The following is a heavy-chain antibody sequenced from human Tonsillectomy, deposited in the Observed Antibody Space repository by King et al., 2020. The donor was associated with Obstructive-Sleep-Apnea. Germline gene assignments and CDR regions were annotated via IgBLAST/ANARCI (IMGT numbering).Heavy chain of an antibody. CDR1: GGSIRSGDYY. CDR2: IYSRGGT. D-gene: IGHD5-24*01. V-gene: IGHV4-31*03. J-gene: IGHJ3*01. Sequence: VQLQESGPGLVKPSQTLSLTCSVSGGSIRSGDYYWPWIRQHPGKGLEWIGYIYSRGGTYYTPSLRSRVAMSMDTSKNQFSLRLTSVTAADTAMYYCARPNYRDTFDVWGQGTVVVVSS. CDR3: ARPNYRDTFDV.